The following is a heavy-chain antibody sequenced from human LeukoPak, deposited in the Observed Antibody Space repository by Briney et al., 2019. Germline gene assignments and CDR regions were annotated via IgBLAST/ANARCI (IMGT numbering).Heavy chain of an antibody. J-gene: IGHJ2*01. Sequence: PGGSLRLSCAASGFTFSSYEMNWVRQAPGKGLEWVSYISSSGSTIYYADSVKGRFTISRDNAKNSLYLQMNSLRAEDTAVYYCARVGEYYDILSGYQNSYFDLWGRGTLVTVSS. CDR1: GFTFSSYE. CDR2: ISSSGSTI. V-gene: IGHV3-48*03. CDR3: ARVGEYYDILSGYQNSYFDL. D-gene: IGHD3-9*01.